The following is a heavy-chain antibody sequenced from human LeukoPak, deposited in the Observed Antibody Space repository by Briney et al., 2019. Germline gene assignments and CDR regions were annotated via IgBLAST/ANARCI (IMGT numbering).Heavy chain of an antibody. CDR1: GYSFTSYW. V-gene: IGHV5-51*01. CDR2: IYPGDSDT. J-gene: IGHJ4*02. D-gene: IGHD6-13*01. CDR3: ARRAPYSSSWYFDY. Sequence: GESLKISCKGSGYSFTSYWIGWVRQMPGKGLEGMGIIYPGDSDTRYSASFQGQVTISADKSISTAYLQWSSLKASDTAIYYCARRAPYSSSWYFDYWGQGTLVTVSS.